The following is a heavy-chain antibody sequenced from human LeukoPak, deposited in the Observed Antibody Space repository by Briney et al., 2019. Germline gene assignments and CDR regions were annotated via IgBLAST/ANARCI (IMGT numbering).Heavy chain of an antibody. CDR2: IWYDGSNK. V-gene: IGHV3-33*01. Sequence: PGRSLRLSCAASGFTFSSYGMHWVRRAPGKGLEWVAVIWYDGSNKYYADSMKGRFTISRDNSKNTLYLQMNSLRAEDTAVYYCARSDVSDYYYGMDVWGQGTTVTVSS. CDR1: GFTFSSYG. CDR3: ARSDVSDYYYGMDV. D-gene: IGHD3-16*01. J-gene: IGHJ6*02.